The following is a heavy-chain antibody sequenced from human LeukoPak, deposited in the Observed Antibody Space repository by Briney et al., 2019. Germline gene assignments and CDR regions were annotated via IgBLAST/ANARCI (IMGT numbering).Heavy chain of an antibody. V-gene: IGHV1-2*02. J-gene: IGHJ6*04. CDR3: ARGTHSGSYFTDV. Sequence: ASVKVSCKASGYTFTSYYMHWVRQAPAQGLEWMGWINPNSGGTNYAQKFQGRGTITRNTAISTAYMELSSLRSEDTAVYYCARGTHSGSYFTDVWGKGTTVTVSS. D-gene: IGHD3-10*01. CDR1: GYTFTSYY. CDR2: INPNSGGT.